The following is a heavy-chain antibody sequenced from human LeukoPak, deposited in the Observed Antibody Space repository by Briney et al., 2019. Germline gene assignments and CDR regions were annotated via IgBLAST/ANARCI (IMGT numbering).Heavy chain of an antibody. CDR1: GFTFSNAW. CDR2: ISGSGGST. D-gene: IGHD6-13*01. J-gene: IGHJ3*02. Sequence: GGSLRLSCAASGFTFSNAWMSWVRQAPGKGLEWVSAISGSGGSTYYADSVKGRFTISRDNSKNTLYLQMNSLRAEDTAVYYCVVQGYSSSWYIGAFDIWGQGTMVTVSS. V-gene: IGHV3-23*01. CDR3: VVQGYSSSWYIGAFDI.